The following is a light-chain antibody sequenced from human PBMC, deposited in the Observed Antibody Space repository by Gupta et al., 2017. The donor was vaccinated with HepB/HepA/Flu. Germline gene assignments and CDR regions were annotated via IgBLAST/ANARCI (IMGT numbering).Light chain of an antibody. Sequence: IQLTQSPSFLSASVGDRVTITCRASQGITSYLAWYQQRPGKAPELLIYGASTLQSGVPSRFSGSGSGTEFTLTISSLQPEDFATYYCQQLNRYPLTFGGGTKVEIK. CDR1: QGITSY. J-gene: IGKJ4*01. CDR2: GAS. V-gene: IGKV1-9*01. CDR3: QQLNRYPLT.